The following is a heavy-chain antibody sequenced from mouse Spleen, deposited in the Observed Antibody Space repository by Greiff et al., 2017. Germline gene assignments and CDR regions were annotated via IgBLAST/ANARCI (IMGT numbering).Heavy chain of an antibody. CDR1: GFTFSDYG. D-gene: IGHD2-4*01. V-gene: IGHV5-17*01. CDR3: ARERGLRRGFDY. Sequence: EVKLVESGGGLVKPGGSLKLSCAASGFTFSDYGMHWVRQAPEKGLEWVAYISSGSSTIYYADTVKGRFTISRDNAKNTLFLQMTSLRSEDTAMYYCARERGLRRGFDYWGQGTTLTVSS. J-gene: IGHJ2*01. CDR2: ISSGSSTI.